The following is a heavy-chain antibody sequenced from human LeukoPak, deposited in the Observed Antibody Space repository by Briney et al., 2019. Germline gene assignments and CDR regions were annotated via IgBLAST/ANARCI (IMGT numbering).Heavy chain of an antibody. CDR2: ISAYNGNT. Sequence: ASVKVSCKASGYTFTSYGISWVRQAPGQGLEWMGWISAYNGNTNNAQKLQGRVTMTTDTSTSTAYMELRSLRSDDTAEYYCASDPGFVVVPAAMGGDYWGQGTLVTVSS. V-gene: IGHV1-18*01. D-gene: IGHD2-2*01. CDR1: GYTFTSYG. J-gene: IGHJ4*02. CDR3: ASDPGFVVVPAAMGGDY.